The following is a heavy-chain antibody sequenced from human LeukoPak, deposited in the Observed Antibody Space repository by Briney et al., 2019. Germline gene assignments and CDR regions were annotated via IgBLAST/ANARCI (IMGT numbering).Heavy chain of an antibody. J-gene: IGHJ4*02. CDR2: LYSGGTT. CDR1: GFTFSSYA. V-gene: IGHV3-53*01. CDR3: ARGHIAVAGHYGAGPSDS. Sequence: XGSLRLSCAASGFTFSSYAMSWVRQAPGKGLEWVSMLYSGGTTYYADSVKGRFTISRDNSKNSLYLQMNSLRAEDTAVYYCARGHIAVAGHYGAGPSDSWGQGTLVTVSS. D-gene: IGHD6-19*01.